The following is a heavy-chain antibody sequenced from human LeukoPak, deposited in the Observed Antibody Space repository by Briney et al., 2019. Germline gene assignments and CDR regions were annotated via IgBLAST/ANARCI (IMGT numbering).Heavy chain of an antibody. J-gene: IGHJ4*02. CDR2: ITGSGGST. CDR3: AKGSAYGRPYYFDY. V-gene: IGHV3-23*01. D-gene: IGHD3-16*01. CDR1: GFTLSSYA. Sequence: PGGSLRLSCAASGFTLSSYAKSWVRQAPGKGLEWVSGITGSGGSTYHADSVKGRFTISRDNSKNTLYLQMSSLRAEDSAIYYCAKGSAYGRPYYFDYWGQGILVTVSS.